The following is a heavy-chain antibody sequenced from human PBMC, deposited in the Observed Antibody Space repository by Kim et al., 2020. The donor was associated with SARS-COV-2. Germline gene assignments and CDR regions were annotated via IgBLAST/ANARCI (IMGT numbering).Heavy chain of an antibody. Sequence: GGSLRHSCVASGFSFSSYAMNWVRQAPGKGPEWVSYISSSGTTIQYADSVKGRFTISRDNAKNSLYLQMNSLRAEDTAVYYCARDDPAPDWGQGTLVTVS. V-gene: IGHV3-48*03. CDR3: ARDDPAPD. CDR1: GFSFSSYA. CDR2: ISSSGTTI. J-gene: IGHJ4*02.